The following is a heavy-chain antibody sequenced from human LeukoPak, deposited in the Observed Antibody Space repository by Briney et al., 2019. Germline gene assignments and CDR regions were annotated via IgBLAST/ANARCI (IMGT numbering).Heavy chain of an antibody. CDR3: ARVEEGYGSGRRENYYYYYMDV. Sequence: KASETLSLTCTVSGDSISSGDYYWSWIRQPPGKGLEWIGYVHYSGSTSYNPSLKSRVTISVDTSKKQFSLKLSSVTAADTAVYYCARVEEGYGSGRRENYYYYYMDVWGKGTTVTISS. CDR2: VHYSGST. J-gene: IGHJ6*03. CDR1: GDSISSGDYY. V-gene: IGHV4-61*08. D-gene: IGHD3-10*01.